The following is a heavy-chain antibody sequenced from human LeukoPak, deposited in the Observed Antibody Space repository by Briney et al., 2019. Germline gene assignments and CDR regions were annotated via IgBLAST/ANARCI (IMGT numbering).Heavy chain of an antibody. CDR2: IYYSGST. Sequence: SETLSLTCTVSGGSISSYYWSWIRQPPGKGLEWIGYIYYSGSTNYNPSLKSRVTISVDTSKNQFSLKLSSVTAADTAVYYCARLHYYYGMDVWGQRTTVTVSS. CDR1: GGSISSYY. J-gene: IGHJ6*02. CDR3: ARLHYYYGMDV. V-gene: IGHV4-59*08.